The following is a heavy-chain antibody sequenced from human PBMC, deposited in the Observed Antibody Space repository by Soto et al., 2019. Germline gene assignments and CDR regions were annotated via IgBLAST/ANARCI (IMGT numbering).Heavy chain of an antibody. CDR3: ARDTAMTPHYYFDY. V-gene: IGHV1-3*04. Sequence: QVQLVQSGAEVKKPGASVKVSCKASGYTFTANGLHWVRQPPGQNLEWMGWIHTANGDTAYSQEFQGRVTFTRDISATTLYMELSSLRSEDTAVYYCARDTAMTPHYYFDYWGQGTLVTVSS. D-gene: IGHD2-2*01. CDR1: GYTFTANG. CDR2: IHTANGDT. J-gene: IGHJ4*02.